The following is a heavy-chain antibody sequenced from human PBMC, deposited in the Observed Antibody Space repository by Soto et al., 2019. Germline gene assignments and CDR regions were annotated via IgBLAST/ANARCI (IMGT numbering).Heavy chain of an antibody. D-gene: IGHD3-22*01. CDR3: ARELSAYDSSGYYYNYYYYGMDV. J-gene: IGHJ6*02. CDR1: GYTFTSYG. Sequence: ASVKVSCKVSGYTFTSYGISWVRQAPGQGLEWMGWISAYNGNTNYAQKLQGRVTMTTDTSTSTAYMELRSLRSDDTAVYYCARELSAYDSSGYYYNYYYYGMDVWGQGTTVTVSS. V-gene: IGHV1-18*01. CDR2: ISAYNGNT.